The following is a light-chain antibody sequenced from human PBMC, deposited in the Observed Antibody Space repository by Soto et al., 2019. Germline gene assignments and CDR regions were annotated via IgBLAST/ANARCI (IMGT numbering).Light chain of an antibody. J-gene: IGKJ5*01. Sequence: DIVMTQTPLSSPVTLGQPASISCRSSQSLLHGDGNTYFSWLQQRPGQPPRLLISKISNRWSGVPDRFSGSGAETDFTLKISRVEADDVGVYYCMQGTQYPITFGQGTRLEIK. CDR1: QSLLHGDGNTY. CDR3: MQGTQYPIT. V-gene: IGKV2-24*01. CDR2: KIS.